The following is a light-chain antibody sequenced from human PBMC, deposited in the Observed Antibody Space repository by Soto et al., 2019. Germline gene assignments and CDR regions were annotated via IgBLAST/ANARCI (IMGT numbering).Light chain of an antibody. V-gene: IGKV3-20*01. CDR2: GSS. CDR3: QQYSDAPHT. CDR1: QGIGDT. J-gene: IGKJ2*01. Sequence: EVVMRQSPATLSVSPGEGATLSCRASQGIGDTLAWYQHKPGQTPRLLIYGSSSRAAGIPDRFRGSGTGTDFTLTIRRLEPEDFGVYYCQQYSDAPHTFGLGTKVDIK.